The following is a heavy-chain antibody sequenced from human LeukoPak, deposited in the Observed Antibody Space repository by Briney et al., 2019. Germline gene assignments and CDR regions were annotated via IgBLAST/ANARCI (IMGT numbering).Heavy chain of an antibody. CDR2: IWYDGRNE. D-gene: IGHD2-15*01. J-gene: IGHJ6*02. V-gene: IGHV3-33*08. CDR1: GFTFSSYE. CDR3: ARDKYCSGASCWHGMDV. Sequence: PGGSLRLSCAASGFTFSSYEMNLGRQAPGKGLGGGAGIWYDGRNEDYVDSVKGRLTISRDNSKHTLYVQMNSLRVEDTAVYYCARDKYCSGASCWHGMDVWGQGTTVTVSS.